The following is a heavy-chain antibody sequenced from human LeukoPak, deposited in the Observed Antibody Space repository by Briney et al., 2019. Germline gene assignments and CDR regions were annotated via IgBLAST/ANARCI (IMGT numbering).Heavy chain of an antibody. D-gene: IGHD3-22*01. Sequence: PGGSLRLSCEDSGVTFSRYAMSGGRQAPGKGVEWVSDISGSGGSTYYADSVKGRFTISRDNSKNTLFLQMNSLRAEDTAVYYCAKAFTYYYDTSGYYHFDYWGQGTLVTVSS. V-gene: IGHV3-23*01. J-gene: IGHJ4*02. CDR1: GVTFSRYA. CDR2: ISGSGGST. CDR3: AKAFTYYYDTSGYYHFDY.